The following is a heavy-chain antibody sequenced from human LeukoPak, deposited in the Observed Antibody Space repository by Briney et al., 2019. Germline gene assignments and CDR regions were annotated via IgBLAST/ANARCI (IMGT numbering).Heavy chain of an antibody. CDR2: ISSSSSDI. J-gene: IGHJ6*03. CDR1: GFTFSSYS. Sequence: GGSLRLSCAASGFTFSSYSMNWVRQAPRRGLEGVSSISSSSSDIYYADSVKGRVTISRDNAKNSLYLQMNSMRAEDTAVYYCARDPTLTFSGQWRHAKYYYYYYYMDAWGKGTTVTASS. V-gene: IGHV3-21*01. CDR3: ARDPTLTFSGQWRHAKYYYYYYYMDA. D-gene: IGHD5-18*01.